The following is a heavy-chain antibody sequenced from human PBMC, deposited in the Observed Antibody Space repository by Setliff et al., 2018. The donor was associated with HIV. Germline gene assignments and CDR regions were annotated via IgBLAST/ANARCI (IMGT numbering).Heavy chain of an antibody. D-gene: IGHD1-1*01. V-gene: IGHV4-59*01. J-gene: IGHJ6*03. CDR2: IHYSGSS. CDR1: GGSISGYY. Sequence: PSETLSLTCTVSGGSISGYYWSWVRQPPEKRLELIGFIHYSGSSDYNPSLKSRITVSVDMSRNQFSLVLSSVTAADTAVSYCARFQAWQLGRRGGYYYYMDVWGKGTTVTVSS. CDR3: ARFQAWQLGRRGGYYYYMDV.